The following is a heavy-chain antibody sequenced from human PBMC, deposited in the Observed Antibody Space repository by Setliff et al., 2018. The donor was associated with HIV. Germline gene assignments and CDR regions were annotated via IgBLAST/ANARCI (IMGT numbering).Heavy chain of an antibody. CDR1: GFTVSSNY. CDR2: ISRGGPT. V-gene: IGHV3-53*01. J-gene: IGHJ4*03. CDR3: ARSPQGGYFDY. Sequence: GGSLGLSCAASGFTVSSNYMNWVRQAPGKGLEGVSIISRGGPTYYADSVKGRFTISRDNSKNTLYLQMNSLRVEDTSVYHCARSPQGGYFDYWGQGTRVT.